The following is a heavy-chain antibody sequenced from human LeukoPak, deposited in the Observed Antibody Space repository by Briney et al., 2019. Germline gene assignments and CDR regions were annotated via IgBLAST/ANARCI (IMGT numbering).Heavy chain of an antibody. CDR3: AKEEYSGSYIAKYYFDY. CDR1: GFTFSSYA. CDR2: ISGSGGST. J-gene: IGHJ4*02. Sequence: GGSLRLSCAASGFTFSSYAMSWVRQAPGKGLEWVSAISGSGGSTYYADSVKGRFTISRDNSKNTLYLQMNSLRAEDTAVYYCAKEEYSGSYIAKYYFDYWGQGTLVTVSS. D-gene: IGHD1-26*01. V-gene: IGHV3-23*01.